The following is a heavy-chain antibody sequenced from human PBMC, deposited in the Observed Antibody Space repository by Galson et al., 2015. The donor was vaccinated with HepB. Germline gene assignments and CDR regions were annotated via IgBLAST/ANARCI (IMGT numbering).Heavy chain of an antibody. J-gene: IGHJ6*02. CDR1: GFTFSSYA. CDR2: ISSSSSYI. Sequence: SLRLSCAASGFTFSSYAMSWVRQAPGKGLEWVSSISSSSSYIYYADSVKGRFTISRDNAKNSLYLQMNSLRAEDTAVYYCARGGRTPTGYYYYYGMDVWGQGTTVTVSS. V-gene: IGHV3-21*01. D-gene: IGHD1-14*01. CDR3: ARGGRTPTGYYYYYGMDV.